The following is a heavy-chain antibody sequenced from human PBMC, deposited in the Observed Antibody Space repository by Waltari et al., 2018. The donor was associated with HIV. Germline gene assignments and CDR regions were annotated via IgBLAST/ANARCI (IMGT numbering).Heavy chain of an antibody. D-gene: IGHD6-19*01. V-gene: IGHV1-24*01. CDR2: CAPQTGEA. CDR3: ATDLTIAVAGTHAYFDY. J-gene: IGHJ4*02. Sequence: QVQLVQSGAEVKKPGASVKVSCKVPGYTLTDLSMHWVRQAPGKGLEWMGGCAPQTGEAVNDRTFQGGVTMTEETSTDTAYMGLSGLRSEDTAVYYCATDLTIAVAGTHAYFDYWGQGTLVTVAS. CDR1: GYTLTDLS.